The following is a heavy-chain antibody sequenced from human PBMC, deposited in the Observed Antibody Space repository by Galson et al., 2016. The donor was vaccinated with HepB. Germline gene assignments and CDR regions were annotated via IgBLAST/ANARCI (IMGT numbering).Heavy chain of an antibody. CDR1: GGTFISDA. D-gene: IGHD1-26*01. CDR3: AREALSGSYWVWFDP. Sequence: SVKVSCKASGGTFISDAISWVRQAPGQGLEWMGGIIPILGTANYAQKFQGRVTIRADESTRTVYMEMSSLRSEDTGVYYCAREALSGSYWVWFDPWGQGTLVTVSS. CDR2: IIPILGTA. J-gene: IGHJ5*02. V-gene: IGHV1-69*13.